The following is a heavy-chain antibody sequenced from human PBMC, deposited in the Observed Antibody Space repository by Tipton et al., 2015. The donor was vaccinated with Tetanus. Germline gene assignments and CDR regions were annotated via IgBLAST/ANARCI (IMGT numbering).Heavy chain of an antibody. CDR2: ISYDGSNK. CDR1: GFTFSSYA. D-gene: IGHD2-2*01. Sequence: SLRLSCAASGFTFSSYAMHWVRQAPGKGLEWVAVISYDGSNKYYADSVKGRFTISRDNSKNTLYLQMNSLRAEDTAVYYCARDHRYQLPESCIDYWGQGTLVTVSS. V-gene: IGHV3-30-3*01. J-gene: IGHJ4*02. CDR3: ARDHRYQLPESCIDY.